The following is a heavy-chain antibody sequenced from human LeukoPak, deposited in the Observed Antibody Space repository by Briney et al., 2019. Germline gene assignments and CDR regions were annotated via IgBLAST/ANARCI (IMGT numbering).Heavy chain of an antibody. CDR2: IYYSGST. CDR1: GGSISSSGYY. V-gene: IGHV4-39*01. CDR3: AVKPVAVAYFDY. Sequence: KPSETLSLTCTVSGGSISSSGYYWGWIRQPPGKGLEWIENIYYSGSTYYNPSLKSRVTISVDTSKNQFSLKLSSVTAADTAVYYCAVKPVAVAYFDYWGQGTLVTVSS. D-gene: IGHD6-19*01. J-gene: IGHJ4*02.